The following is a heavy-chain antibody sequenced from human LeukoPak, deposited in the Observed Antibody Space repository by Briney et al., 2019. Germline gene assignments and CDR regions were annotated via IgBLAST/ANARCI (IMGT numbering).Heavy chain of an antibody. CDR1: GFTFSSYA. CDR2: ISGSGGST. J-gene: IGHJ4*02. CDR3: AKDDHYDILTGYFDY. D-gene: IGHD3-9*01. V-gene: IGHV3-23*01. Sequence: GGSLRLSCAASGFTFSSYAMSWVRQAPGKGLEWVSAISGSGGSTYYADSVKGRFTISRDNSKNTLYLQMNSLRAEDTAVYYRAKDDHYDILTGYFDYWGQGTLVTVSS.